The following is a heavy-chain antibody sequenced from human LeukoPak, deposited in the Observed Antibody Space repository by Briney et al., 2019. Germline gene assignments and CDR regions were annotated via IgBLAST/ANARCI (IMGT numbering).Heavy chain of an antibody. CDR3: ARDLSWLLDY. Sequence: PVGSLRLSCTASGFTFSSNGMSWVRQAPGKGLEWMGWISAYNGNTNYAQKLQGRVTMTTGTSTSTAYMELRSLRSDDTAVYYCARDLSWLLDYWGQGTLVTVSS. V-gene: IGHV1-18*01. J-gene: IGHJ4*02. CDR1: GFTFSSNG. CDR2: ISAYNGNT. D-gene: IGHD5-12*01.